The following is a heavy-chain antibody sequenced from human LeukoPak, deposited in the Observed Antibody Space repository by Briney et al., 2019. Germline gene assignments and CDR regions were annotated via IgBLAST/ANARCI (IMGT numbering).Heavy chain of an antibody. Sequence: PSETLSLTCTVSGGSISSYYWSWIRQPAGKGLEWIGRIYTSGSTNYNPSLKSRVTMSVDTSKNQFSLKLSSVTAADTAVYYCASDGLIYCSSTSCPPRFDPWGQGTLVTVPS. CDR2: IYTSGST. CDR3: ASDGLIYCSSTSCPPRFDP. V-gene: IGHV4-4*07. CDR1: GGSISSYY. J-gene: IGHJ5*02. D-gene: IGHD2-2*01.